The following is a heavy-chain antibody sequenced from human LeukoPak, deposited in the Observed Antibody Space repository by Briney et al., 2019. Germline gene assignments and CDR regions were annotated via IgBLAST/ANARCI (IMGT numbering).Heavy chain of an antibody. D-gene: IGHD3-10*01. V-gene: IGHV3-53*01. CDR3: ARGVSGSGILDV. J-gene: IGHJ6*04. Sequence: TGGSLRLSCAASGFIARSNYMNWVRQAPGKGLEWVSVIYSGGTTYYSDSVKGRLTISRDDSKNTLSLQMNSLRAEDTAVYFCARGVSGSGILDVWGKGTTVTISS. CDR1: GFIARSNY. CDR2: IYSGGTT.